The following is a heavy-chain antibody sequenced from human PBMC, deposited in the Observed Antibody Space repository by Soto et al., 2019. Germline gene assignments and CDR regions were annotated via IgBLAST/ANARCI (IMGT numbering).Heavy chain of an antibody. CDR1: GYTFTAYH. CDR2: INPKFCAT. CDR3: ARNMDYYYGRGSGNGHGV. Sequence: QVRLVQSGAEVKEPGDSVRVSGEASGYTFTAYHIHWVRQAPVQGLEWMGWINPKFCATGYAQDFQGRVSMTSDMSISTVYMELSRLTSDDTAIYYCARNMDYYYGRGSGNGHGVWGQGTTVTVFS. D-gene: IGHD3-10*02. J-gene: IGHJ6*02. V-gene: IGHV1-2*02.